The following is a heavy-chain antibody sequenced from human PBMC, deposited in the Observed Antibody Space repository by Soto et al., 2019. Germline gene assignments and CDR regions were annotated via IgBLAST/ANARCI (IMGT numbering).Heavy chain of an antibody. CDR1: GGSISSYY. CDR2: IYYSGST. Sequence: SETLSLTCTVSGGSISSYYWSWIRQPPRKGLKWIEYIYYSGSTNYNPSLKSRVTISVDTSKNQFSLKLSSVTAADTAVYYCAIHQKDIVVVVAALRGAFDIWGQGTMVTVSS. J-gene: IGHJ3*02. D-gene: IGHD2-15*01. V-gene: IGHV4-59*08. CDR3: AIHQKDIVVVVAALRGAFDI.